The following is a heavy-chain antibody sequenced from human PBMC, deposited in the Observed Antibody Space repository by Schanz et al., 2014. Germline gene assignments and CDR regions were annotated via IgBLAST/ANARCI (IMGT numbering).Heavy chain of an antibody. D-gene: IGHD3-9*01. V-gene: IGHV3-30*19. CDR2: ISNDGSIK. Sequence: QVQMVESGGGVVQPGRSLRLSCAASGFAFSVYGMHWVRQAPGKGPEWVALISNDGSIKYYADSVKGRFTISRDNSKNTLYLQMNSLRAEDTALYYCARDSGPYYDKSMDVWGQGTLVSVSS. J-gene: IGHJ4*02. CDR1: GFAFSVYG. CDR3: ARDSGPYYDKSMDV.